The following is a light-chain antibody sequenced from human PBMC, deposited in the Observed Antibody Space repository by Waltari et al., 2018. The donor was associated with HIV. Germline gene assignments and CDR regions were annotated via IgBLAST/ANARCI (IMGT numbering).Light chain of an antibody. CDR1: NSDVGGSRY. J-gene: IGLJ3*02. CDR3: SSYTATTAIL. CDR2: EVT. V-gene: IGLV2-14*01. Sequence: QSVLTQPASVSGSPGQSITLSCTGTNSDVGGSRYVTWYQQTPGKAPKLLIYEVTHRPSGISSRFSGSKSGNTASMTVSGLQAEDEADYYCSSYTATTAILFGGGTKVTVL.